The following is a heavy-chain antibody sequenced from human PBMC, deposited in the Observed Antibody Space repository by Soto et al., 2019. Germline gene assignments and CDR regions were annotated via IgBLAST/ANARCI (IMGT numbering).Heavy chain of an antibody. CDR1: GFIFSSYA. V-gene: IGHV3-23*01. CDR3: AKEQTTGAHYALVY. CDR2: ITGSSDFT. J-gene: IGHJ4*02. Sequence: WGSLRLSCEASGFIFSSYAMNWVHQAPGKGLQSVSSITGSSDFTSYIASVKGRFTMSRDNSENTLYLQMNSLIAEDTAVYFCAKEQTTGAHYALVYWCQGTLVNVSS. D-gene: IGHD2-8*02.